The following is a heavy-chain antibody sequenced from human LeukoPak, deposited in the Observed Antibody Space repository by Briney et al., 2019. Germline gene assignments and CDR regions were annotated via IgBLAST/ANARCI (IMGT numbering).Heavy chain of an antibody. D-gene: IGHD5-24*01. CDR3: ARVEMATIKAFDI. J-gene: IGHJ3*02. Sequence: PSETLSLTCAVYGGSFSGYYWSWTRQPPGKGLEWIGEINHSGSTNYNPSLKSRVTISVDTSKNQFSLKLSSVTAADTAVYYCARVEMATIKAFDIWGQGTMVTVSS. CDR2: INHSGST. V-gene: IGHV4-34*01. CDR1: GGSFSGYY.